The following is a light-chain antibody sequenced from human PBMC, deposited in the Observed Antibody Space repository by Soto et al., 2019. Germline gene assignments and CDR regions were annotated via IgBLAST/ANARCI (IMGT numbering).Light chain of an antibody. Sequence: QSVLTQPPSVSGAPGQRVTISCTGGSSNIGAGYDVHWYQQFPGTAPKLLIYGNSNRPSGVPDRFSGSKSGTSASLAITGLQAGDEADYYCQSYDSSLSGSTVFGGGTKVTVL. J-gene: IGLJ3*02. CDR3: QSYDSSLSGSTV. CDR2: GNS. V-gene: IGLV1-40*01. CDR1: SSNIGAGYD.